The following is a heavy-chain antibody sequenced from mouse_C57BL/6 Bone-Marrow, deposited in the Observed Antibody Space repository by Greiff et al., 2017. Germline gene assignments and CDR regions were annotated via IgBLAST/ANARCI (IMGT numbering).Heavy chain of an antibody. CDR3: ARGGRYFDV. J-gene: IGHJ1*03. Sequence: QVQLKQPGAELVKPGASVKLSCKASGSTFTSYWMHWVKQRPGRGLEWIGRIDPNSGGTKYNEKFKSKATLTADKPSSTDYMQLSRLTSEDSAVYYCARGGRYFDVWGTGTTVTVSS. V-gene: IGHV1-72*01. CDR2: IDPNSGGT. CDR1: GSTFTSYW.